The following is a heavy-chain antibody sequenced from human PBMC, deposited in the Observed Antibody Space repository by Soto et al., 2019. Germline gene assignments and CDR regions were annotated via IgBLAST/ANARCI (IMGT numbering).Heavy chain of an antibody. CDR3: ARGDYDSSGYYDSNNWFDP. CDR2: IIPIFGTA. D-gene: IGHD3-22*01. CDR1: GGTFSRYA. V-gene: IGHV1-69*13. J-gene: IGHJ5*02. Sequence: SVTFSCKASGGTFSRYAISWVRQAPGQGLEWMGGIIPIFGTANYAQKFQGRVTITADESTSTAYMELSSLRSEDTAVYYCARGDYDSSGYYDSNNWFDPWGQGTLVTVSS.